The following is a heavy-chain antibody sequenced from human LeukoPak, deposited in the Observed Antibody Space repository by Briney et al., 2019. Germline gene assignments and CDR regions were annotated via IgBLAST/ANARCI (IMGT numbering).Heavy chain of an antibody. J-gene: IGHJ4*02. CDR3: AREIVSAVAGNFDY. V-gene: IGHV3-48*03. CDR2: ISSSDGTR. CDR1: GFTFSSYE. D-gene: IGHD6-19*01. Sequence: PGGSLRLSCAASGFTFSSYEMNWVRQAPGKGLEWVSYISSSDGTRTYADSMKGRFTISRDNTKNSLYPEMNSLRAEDTAVYYCAREIVSAVAGNFDYWGQGTLVTVSS.